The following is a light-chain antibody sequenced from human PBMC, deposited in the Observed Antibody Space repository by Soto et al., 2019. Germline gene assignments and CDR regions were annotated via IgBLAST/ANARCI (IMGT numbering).Light chain of an antibody. CDR2: AAS. CDR3: QQSYSTTWT. CDR1: QSISTY. Sequence: DIQITQSPSSLSVSVGDRVTITCRASQSISTYLNWYQQKPGKAPKLLIYAASSLQSGVPSRFSGSGSETDFTLTISSLQPEDFETYSCQQSYSTTWTFGQGTKVDIK. V-gene: IGKV1-39*01. J-gene: IGKJ1*01.